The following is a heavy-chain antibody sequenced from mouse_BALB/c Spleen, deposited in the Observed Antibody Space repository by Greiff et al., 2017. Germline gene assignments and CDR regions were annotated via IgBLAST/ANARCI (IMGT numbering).Heavy chain of an antibody. J-gene: IGHJ4*01. CDR2: ISTYYGDA. D-gene: IGHD1-1*01. V-gene: IGHV1S137*01. CDR1: GYTFTDYA. Sequence: VMLVESGAELVRPGVSVKISCKGSGYTFTDYAMHWVKQSHAKSLEWIGVISTYYGDASYNQKFKGKATMTVDKSSSTAYMELARLTSEDSAIYYCARGLDYGSSYDYAMDYWGQGTSVTVSS. CDR3: ARGLDYGSSYDYAMDY.